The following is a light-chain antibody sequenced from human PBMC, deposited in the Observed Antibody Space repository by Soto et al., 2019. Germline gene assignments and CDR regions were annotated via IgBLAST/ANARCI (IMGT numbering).Light chain of an antibody. CDR3: SSYTSSSSLHL. CDR2: DVT. J-gene: IGLJ1*01. CDR1: SSDGGDYNF. V-gene: IGLV2-14*01. Sequence: QSALTQPASVSGSPGQSITISCTGTSSDGGDYNFVSWYQQHPGKAPKLMIFDVTNRPSGVSNRFSGSKSGNTATLTISGLQTEDEADYYCSSYTSSSSLHLFGTGTKVTVL.